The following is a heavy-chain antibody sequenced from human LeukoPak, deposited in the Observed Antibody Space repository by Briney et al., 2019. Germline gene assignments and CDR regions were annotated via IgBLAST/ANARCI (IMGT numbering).Heavy chain of an antibody. CDR2: IKQDGSEK. D-gene: IGHD4-17*01. V-gene: IGHV3-7*01. Sequence: GGSLRPSCAASGFTFSSYWMSWVRQAPGKGLEWVANIKQDGSEKYYVDSVKGRFTISRDNAKNSLYLQMNGLRAEDTAVYYCARVSPNTVTTLQYFDYWGQGTLVTVSS. CDR1: GFTFSSYW. J-gene: IGHJ4*02. CDR3: ARVSPNTVTTLQYFDY.